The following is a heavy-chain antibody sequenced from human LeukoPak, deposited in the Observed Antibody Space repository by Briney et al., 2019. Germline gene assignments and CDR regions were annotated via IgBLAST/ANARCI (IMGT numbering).Heavy chain of an antibody. CDR2: ISGSGGST. D-gene: IGHD1-26*01. Sequence: GGSLRLSCAASGFTFSHYGMTWVRQAPGKGLEWVSAISGSGGSTYYADSVKGRFTISRDNSKNTLYLQMNSLRAEDTAVYYCAKDLVGANEDDAFDIWGQGTMVTVSS. J-gene: IGHJ3*02. V-gene: IGHV3-23*01. CDR3: AKDLVGANEDDAFDI. CDR1: GFTFSHYG.